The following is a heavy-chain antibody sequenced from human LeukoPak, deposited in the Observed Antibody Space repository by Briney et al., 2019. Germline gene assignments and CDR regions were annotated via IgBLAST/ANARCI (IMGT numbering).Heavy chain of an antibody. CDR1: GGSISSSNFY. CDR2: IYYNGET. Sequence: SETLSLTCSVSGGSISSSNFYWGWIRQPPGTGPEWIGTIYYNGETYYSPSLKSRVTISVDTSKNQFSLKLNSVTAADTAVYYCARHWRCGGDCYQFDFWGRGTLVTVSS. CDR3: ARHWRCGGDCYQFDF. V-gene: IGHV4-39*01. D-gene: IGHD2-21*02. J-gene: IGHJ4*02.